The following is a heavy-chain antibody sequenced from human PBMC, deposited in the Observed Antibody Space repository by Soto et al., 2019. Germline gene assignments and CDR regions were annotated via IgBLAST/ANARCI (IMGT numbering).Heavy chain of an antibody. Sequence: SETLSLTCAVYGGSFSGYYWSWIRQPPGKGLEWIGEINHSGSTNYNPSLKSRVTISVDTSKNQFSLKLSSVTAADTAVYYCASSPPILFYYMDVWGKGTTVTVSS. V-gene: IGHV4-34*01. CDR1: GGSFSGYY. CDR2: INHSGST. D-gene: IGHD2-21*01. J-gene: IGHJ6*03. CDR3: ASSPPILFYYMDV.